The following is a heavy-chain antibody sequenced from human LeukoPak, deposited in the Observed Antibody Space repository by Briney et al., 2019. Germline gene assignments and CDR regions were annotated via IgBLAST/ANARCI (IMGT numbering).Heavy chain of an antibody. V-gene: IGHV3-20*01. CDR3: ARVGDSSGYYYLDY. D-gene: IGHD3-22*01. CDR1: GFTFDDYG. J-gene: IGHJ4*02. Sequence: PGGSLRLSCAASGFTFDDYGMSWVRQAPGKGLEWVSGINWNGGSTGYADSVKGRFTISRDNAKNSLYLQMNSLRAEDTALYHCARVGDSSGYYYLDYWGQGTLVTVSS. CDR2: INWNGGST.